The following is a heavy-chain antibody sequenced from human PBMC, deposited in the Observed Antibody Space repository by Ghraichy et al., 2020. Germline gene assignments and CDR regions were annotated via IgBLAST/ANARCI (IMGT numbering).Heavy chain of an antibody. CDR2: IIPISGKT. Sequence: SVKVSCKASGGSFSGYGVAWVRQAPGQGLEWMGRIIPISGKTNQPQKFRDRVTMTADRHTGTAYMDLGGLRPEDTAVYYCARAGPRYGDYPRYFDYWAQGTLVTVSS. D-gene: IGHD4-17*01. V-gene: IGHV1-69*04. CDR3: ARAGPRYGDYPRYFDY. J-gene: IGHJ4*02. CDR1: GGSFSGYG.